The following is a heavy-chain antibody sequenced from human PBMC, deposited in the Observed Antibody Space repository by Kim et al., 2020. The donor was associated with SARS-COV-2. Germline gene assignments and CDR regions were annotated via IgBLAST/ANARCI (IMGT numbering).Heavy chain of an antibody. V-gene: IGHV3-7*01. Sequence: GGSLRLSCAASGFTFSQNWMGWVRQAPGKGLEWVANIKEDGSEKYYVDSVKGRFTISRDNAKNSLYLQISTLRAEDTAVYYCSTGGGYFWGQGTLVTVSS. CDR3: STGGGYF. D-gene: IGHD3-10*01. J-gene: IGHJ4*02. CDR2: IKEDGSEK. CDR1: GFTFSQNW.